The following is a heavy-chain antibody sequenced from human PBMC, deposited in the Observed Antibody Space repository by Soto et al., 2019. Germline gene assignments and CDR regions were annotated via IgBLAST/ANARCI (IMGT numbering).Heavy chain of an antibody. CDR1: GGTFSSYT. V-gene: IGHV1-69*04. J-gene: IGHJ4*02. D-gene: IGHD3-3*01. Sequence: SVKVSCKASGGTFSSYTISWVRQVPGQGLEWMGRIIPILGIANYAQKFQGRVTITADKSTSTAYMELSSLRSEDTAVYYCAREAKSDYDFWSGHFDYWGQGTLVTVSS. CDR2: IIPILGIA. CDR3: AREAKSDYDFWSGHFDY.